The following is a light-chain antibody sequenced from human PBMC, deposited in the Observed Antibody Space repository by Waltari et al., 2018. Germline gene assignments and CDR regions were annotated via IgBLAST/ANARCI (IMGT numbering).Light chain of an antibody. CDR1: EDLDSR. J-gene: IGKJ3*01. Sequence: EVVMTQSPATLSVSLGERVTLTCRADEDLDSRLAWYQQQPGQAPRLLIYGASIRATGFPAMFSGSGSATEFTLTISSLQSEDVGLYYCQQYHKYLPFTFGPGTKVDIK. V-gene: IGKV3-15*01. CDR3: QQYHKYLPFT. CDR2: GAS.